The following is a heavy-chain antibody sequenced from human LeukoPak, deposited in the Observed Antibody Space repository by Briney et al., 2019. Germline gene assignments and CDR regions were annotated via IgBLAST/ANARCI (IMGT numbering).Heavy chain of an antibody. CDR1: GGSISSGSYY. J-gene: IGHJ4*02. CDR3: ANAYYYDSSGYYLPVDY. V-gene: IGHV4-39*07. D-gene: IGHD3-22*01. Sequence: SETLSLTCTVSGGSISSGSYYWSWIRQPPGKGLEWIGEINHSGSTNYNPSLKSRVTISVDTSKNQFSLKLSSVTAADTAVYYCANAYYYDSSGYYLPVDYWGQGTLVTVSS. CDR2: INHSGST.